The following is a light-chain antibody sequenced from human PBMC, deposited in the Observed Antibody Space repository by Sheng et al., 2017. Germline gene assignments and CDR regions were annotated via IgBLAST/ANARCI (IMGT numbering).Light chain of an antibody. V-gene: IGLV1-40*01. J-gene: IGLJ1*01. CDR1: RSNIGAGYD. Sequence: QSVLTQPPSLSGAPGQRVTISCTGSRSNIGAGYDVQWYHHLPGKAPRLLIYGNSNRRSGVPDRFSASKSGTTASLAITDLQAEDEGDYYCQTHDSGLSAAVFGTGTIVTVL. CDR2: GNS. CDR3: QTHDSGLSAAV.